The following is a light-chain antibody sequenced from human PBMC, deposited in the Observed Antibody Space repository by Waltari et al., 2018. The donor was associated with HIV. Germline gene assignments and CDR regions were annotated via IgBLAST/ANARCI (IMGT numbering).Light chain of an antibody. Sequence: QSALTQPASVSGSPGHSITISCTGTSSDVGGYNLVSWYQQHPGKAPKLLIYEVTNRPSGVSDRFSGSKSGNTASLTISGLQAEDEADYSCSSYRGDSTLVFGSGTKVNVL. J-gene: IGLJ1*01. CDR1: SSDVGGYNL. CDR3: SSYRGDSTLV. V-gene: IGLV2-14*01. CDR2: EVT.